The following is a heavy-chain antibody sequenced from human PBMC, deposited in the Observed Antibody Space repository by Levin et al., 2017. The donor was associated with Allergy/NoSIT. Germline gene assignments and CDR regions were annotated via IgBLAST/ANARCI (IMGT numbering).Heavy chain of an antibody. J-gene: IGHJ4*02. D-gene: IGHD3-22*01. Sequence: PGGSLRLSCAASGFTFSSYWMSWVRQAPGKGLEWVANIKQDGSEKYYVDSVKGRFTISRDNAKNSLYLQMNSLRAEDTAVYYCARPHYYYDSSGIDYWGQGTLVTVSS. CDR3: ARPHYYYDSSGIDY. CDR1: GFTFSSYW. CDR2: IKQDGSEK. V-gene: IGHV3-7*01.